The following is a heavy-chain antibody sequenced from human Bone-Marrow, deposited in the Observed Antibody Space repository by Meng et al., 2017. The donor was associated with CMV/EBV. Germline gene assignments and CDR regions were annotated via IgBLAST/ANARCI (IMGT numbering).Heavy chain of an antibody. Sequence: GESLKISCAASGFTFSSYEMNWVRQAPGKGLEWVSVIYSGGSSTYYADSVKGRFTISRDNAKNSLYLQMNSLRAEDTALYYCAKDYWGSSWAFDYWGQGTRVTCSS. D-gene: IGHD6-13*01. CDR3: AKDYWGSSWAFDY. J-gene: IGHJ4*02. CDR2: IYSGGSST. CDR1: GFTFSSYE. V-gene: IGHV3-NL1*01.